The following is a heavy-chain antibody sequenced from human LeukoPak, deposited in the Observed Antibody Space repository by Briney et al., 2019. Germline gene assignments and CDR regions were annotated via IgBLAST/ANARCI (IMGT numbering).Heavy chain of an antibody. D-gene: IGHD3-3*01. J-gene: IGHJ4*02. CDR2: ISGDGGST. V-gene: IGHV3-43*02. CDR3: AKEVDPYYDFWSGYDY. Sequence: GVTLRLSCEASVFTFDDYAIHLVRQAPGKGIESVSLISGDGGSTYYADSVRGRFNISRDKSKNSLYLQMNSLRTEDTALYYCAKEVDPYYDFWSGYDYWGQGTLVTVSS. CDR1: VFTFDDYA.